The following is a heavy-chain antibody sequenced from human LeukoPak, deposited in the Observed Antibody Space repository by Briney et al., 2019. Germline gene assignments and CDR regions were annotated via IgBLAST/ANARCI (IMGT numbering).Heavy chain of an antibody. D-gene: IGHD3-22*01. V-gene: IGHV1-2*02. CDR1: GYTFTGYY. Sequence: ASVKVSCKASGYTFTGYYMHWVRQAPGQGLEWMGWINPNSGGTNYAQKFQGRVTMTRDTSISTAYMELSRLRSDDTVVYYCARARLGGYYYFDYWGQGTLVTVSS. J-gene: IGHJ4*02. CDR3: ARARLGGYYYFDY. CDR2: INPNSGGT.